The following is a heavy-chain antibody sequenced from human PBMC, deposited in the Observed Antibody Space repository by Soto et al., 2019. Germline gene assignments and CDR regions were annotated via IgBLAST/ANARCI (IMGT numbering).Heavy chain of an antibody. CDR2: IIPKFGTT. CDR1: GDTFSSHG. Sequence: QVQLVQSGAEVKKPGSSVKVSCKASGDTFSSHGISWARQAPGQGLEYLGGIIPKFGTTNYAQKFRGRVTITADESTSTAYMEVSSLRYEDTAVYYCARASGRGWYNWFDPWGQGTLVTVSS. D-gene: IGHD6-19*01. V-gene: IGHV1-69*01. CDR3: ARASGRGWYNWFDP. J-gene: IGHJ5*02.